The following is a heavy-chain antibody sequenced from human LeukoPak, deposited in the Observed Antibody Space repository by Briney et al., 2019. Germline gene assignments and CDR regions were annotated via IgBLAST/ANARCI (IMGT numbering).Heavy chain of an antibody. Sequence: ASVKVSYKASGGTFSSYAISWVRQAPGQGLEWMGGIIPIFGTANYAQKFQGRVTITTDESTSTAYMELSSLRSEDTAVYYCARGRVTHPYYYYYYMDVWGKGTTVTVSS. CDR1: GGTFSSYA. J-gene: IGHJ6*03. V-gene: IGHV1-69*05. CDR3: ARGRVTHPYYYYYYMDV. D-gene: IGHD4-23*01. CDR2: IIPIFGTA.